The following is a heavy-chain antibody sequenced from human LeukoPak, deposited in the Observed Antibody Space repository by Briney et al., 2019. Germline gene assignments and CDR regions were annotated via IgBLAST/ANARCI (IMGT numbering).Heavy chain of an antibody. CDR1: GGSISSSYYY. D-gene: IGHD2-2*02. CDR2: AYYSGTT. J-gene: IGHJ4*02. Sequence: SETLSLTCTVSGGSISSSYYYWGWIRQPPGKGLEWIGGAYYSGTTYYSPSLKSRVTISVDTSKNQFSLKLSSVTTADTAVYYCARAGCSSTSCYKGLDYWGQGTLVTVSS. V-gene: IGHV4-39*07. CDR3: ARAGCSSTSCYKGLDY.